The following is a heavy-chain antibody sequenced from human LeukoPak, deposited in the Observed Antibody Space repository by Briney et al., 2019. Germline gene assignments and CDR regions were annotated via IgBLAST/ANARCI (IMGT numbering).Heavy chain of an antibody. CDR1: GFSFSTYA. D-gene: IGHD2-2*01. Sequence: GGSLRLSCTASGFSFSTYAMTWVRQAPGKGLEWVSALSASGGTTYYADSVKGRLTTSRDNSKNTLYLQMNSLRAEDTALYYCAKLPREYCSSTSCPNWFDTWGQGTLVTVSS. CDR2: LSASGGTT. CDR3: AKLPREYCSSTSCPNWFDT. V-gene: IGHV3-23*01. J-gene: IGHJ5*02.